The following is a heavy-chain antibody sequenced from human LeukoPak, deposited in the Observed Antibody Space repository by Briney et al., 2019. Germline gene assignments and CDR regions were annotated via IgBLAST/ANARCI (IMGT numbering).Heavy chain of an antibody. V-gene: IGHV3-74*01. D-gene: IGHD6-6*01. CDR2: ISPDGSST. CDR3: AREYSCSSGRAFYY. Sequence: GGSLRLSCAASGFTFSNYWMHWVRQGPGKGLVWVSRISPDGSSTTYADSVKGRFIISRDNAQNTVYLQMSSLRLEDTAVYYCAREYSCSSGRAFYYWGQGALVTASS. CDR1: GFTFSNYW. J-gene: IGHJ4*02.